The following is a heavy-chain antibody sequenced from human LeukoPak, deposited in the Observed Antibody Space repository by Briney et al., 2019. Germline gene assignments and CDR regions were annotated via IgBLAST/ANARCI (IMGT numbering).Heavy chain of an antibody. D-gene: IGHD1-26*01. CDR1: GGSFSAFY. V-gene: IGHV4-34*01. CDR3: ARIFAYSGSSWTAFDY. J-gene: IGHJ4*02. CDR2: INESGST. Sequence: SETLSLTCAVYGGSFSAFYWSWIRQPPGNGLEWIGEINESGSTNYNPSLKSRVTISVDTSKNQFSLKLSSVTAADTAVYYCARIFAYSGSSWTAFDYWGQGTLVTVSS.